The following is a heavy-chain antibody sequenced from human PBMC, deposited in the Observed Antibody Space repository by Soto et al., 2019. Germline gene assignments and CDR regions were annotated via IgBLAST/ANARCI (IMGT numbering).Heavy chain of an antibody. J-gene: IGHJ4*02. CDR2: IKSNTAGGTT. CDR3: SHGYYQYFNS. Sequence: PGGSLRLSCSVSGVTFTDVCMNWVRQAPGKGPEWVGRIKSNTAGGTTDFAAPVKGRFTISRDDSQNTLYLQMDSLKTEDTAVYYCSHGYYQYFNSWGPGTLVTVSS. CDR1: GVTFTDVC. V-gene: IGHV3-15*07. D-gene: IGHD5-18*01.